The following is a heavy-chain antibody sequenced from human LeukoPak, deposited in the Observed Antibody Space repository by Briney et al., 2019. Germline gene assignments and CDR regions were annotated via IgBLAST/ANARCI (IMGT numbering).Heavy chain of an antibody. Sequence: ASVRVSCKASGYTFTGYYVHWVRQAPGQGLEWMGWINPNSGGTKYAQKFQGRVTMTRDTSITTAYMELSSLRSDDTAVYYCARFLGYCSAGSCYFDYWGQGTLVTVSS. V-gene: IGHV1-2*02. CDR3: ARFLGYCSAGSCYFDY. J-gene: IGHJ4*02. CDR1: GYTFTGYY. D-gene: IGHD2-15*01. CDR2: INPNSGGT.